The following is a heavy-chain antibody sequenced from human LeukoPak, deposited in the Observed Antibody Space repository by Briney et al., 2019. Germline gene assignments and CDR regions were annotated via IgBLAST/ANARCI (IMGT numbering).Heavy chain of an antibody. J-gene: IGHJ4*02. D-gene: IGHD5/OR15-5a*01. Sequence: GASVKVSCKASGYIFTYYAINWVRQAPGERLEWMGWINAGNGNTKYSQKFQGRVTITRDRSASTAYMELNSLRSEDTAVYYCARGRWSTTTASYYFDSWGQGSLVTVS. V-gene: IGHV1-3*01. CDR1: GYIFTYYA. CDR2: INAGNGNT. CDR3: ARGRWSTTTASYYFDS.